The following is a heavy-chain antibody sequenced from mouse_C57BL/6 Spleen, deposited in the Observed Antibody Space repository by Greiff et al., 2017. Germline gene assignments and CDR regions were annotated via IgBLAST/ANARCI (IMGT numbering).Heavy chain of an antibody. CDR2: INPSNGGT. CDR3: ARWSYSNYGYAMDY. CDR1: GYTFTSYW. V-gene: IGHV1-53*01. J-gene: IGHJ4*01. Sequence: QVQLQQPGTELVKPGASVKLSCKASGYTFTSYWMHWVKQRPGQGLEWIGNINPSNGGTNYNEKFKSKATLPVDKSSSTAYMQLRSLTSEDSAVYDCARWSYSNYGYAMDYWGQGTSVTVSS. D-gene: IGHD2-5*01.